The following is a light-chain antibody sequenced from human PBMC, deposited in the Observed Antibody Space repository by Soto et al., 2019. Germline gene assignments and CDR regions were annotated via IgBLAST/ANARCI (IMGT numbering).Light chain of an antibody. CDR1: QGISND. V-gene: IGKV1-27*01. CDR3: QKYNSAPHT. CDR2: AAS. Sequence: DIQMTQSPSSLSASVGDRVTITCRASQGISNDLAWYQQKPGKVPKLLIYAASTLQPGVPSRFSGSGSGTAFTLTISSLQPEDVATYYCQKYNSAPHTFGQGTRLEIK. J-gene: IGKJ5*01.